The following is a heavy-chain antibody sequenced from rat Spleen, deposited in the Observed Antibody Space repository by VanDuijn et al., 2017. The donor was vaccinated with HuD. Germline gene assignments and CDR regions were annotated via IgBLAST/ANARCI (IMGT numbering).Heavy chain of an antibody. CDR3: ARGAAGDYYVLDA. CDR2: ISYDGSST. D-gene: IGHD1-12*01. V-gene: IGHV5-29*01. CDR1: GFTFSDYY. Sequence: EVQLVESDGGLVQPGRSLKLSCAASGFTFSDYYMAWVRQAPTKGLEWVATISYDGSSTYCRDSVKGRFTTSRDNAKSTLYLQMDSLRSEDTATYYCARGAAGDYYVLDAWGQGVMVPVSS. J-gene: IGHJ2*01.